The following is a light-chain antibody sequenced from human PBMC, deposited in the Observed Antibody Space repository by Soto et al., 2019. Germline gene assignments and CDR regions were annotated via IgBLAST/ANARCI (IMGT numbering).Light chain of an antibody. CDR1: SSDVGGYNH. V-gene: IGLV2-14*01. CDR3: SSYTTSTTRII. J-gene: IGLJ2*01. Sequence: QSVLTQPASVSGSPGQSITISCTGSSSDVGGYNHVSWYQQHPGKAPKLMIYEVSNRPSEVSNRFSGSKSGNTASLTISGLQAEDEADYYCSSYTTSTTRIIFGGGTKLTVL. CDR2: EVS.